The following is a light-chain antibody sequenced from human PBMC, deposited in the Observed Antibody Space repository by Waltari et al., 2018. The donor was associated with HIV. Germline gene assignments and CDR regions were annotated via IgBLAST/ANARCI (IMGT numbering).Light chain of an antibody. V-gene: IGKV1-5*03. J-gene: IGKJ2*02. Sequence: DIQMTQSPSTLSASIGDRVTITCRASQDIRSWLAWFQQKPGKAPKLLIYRASALKSGVPSRFSGSGSGTEFTLTISSLQPDDFATYYCQHYDSYPWTFGQGTKLEI. CDR2: RAS. CDR1: QDIRSW. CDR3: QHYDSYPWT.